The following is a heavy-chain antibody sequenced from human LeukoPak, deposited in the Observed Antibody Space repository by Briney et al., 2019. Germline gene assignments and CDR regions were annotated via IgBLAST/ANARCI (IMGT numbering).Heavy chain of an antibody. V-gene: IGHV1-69*02. CDR3: AVRGTRRLPDAFDV. CDR1: GDTFTSYT. D-gene: IGHD1-26*01. CDR2: IIPILGLA. Sequence: SVKVSCKASGDTFTSYTISWVRQAPGQGLVLLGRIIPILGLANYAHNFQGRLTITADKTTSTAYMELSSLRSEDTAVYYCAVRGTRRLPDAFDVWGQGTKVTVSS. J-gene: IGHJ3*01.